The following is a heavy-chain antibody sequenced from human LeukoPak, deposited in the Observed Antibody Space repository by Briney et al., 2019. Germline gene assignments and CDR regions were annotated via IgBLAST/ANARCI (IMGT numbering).Heavy chain of an antibody. Sequence: SEILSLPCTVSGDSISSSYYNWGWIRQPPGKGLEWIGFIYHSGGTDYNPSLQRRVTISVDTSTNFYSLTLTSVTAADTAVHCCTRGPVARLSGYSYYDYWGQGVLVTVSS. CDR3: TRGPVARLSGYSYYDY. J-gene: IGHJ4*02. CDR1: GDSISSSYYN. D-gene: IGHD5-12*01. V-gene: IGHV4-39*02. CDR2: IYHSGGT.